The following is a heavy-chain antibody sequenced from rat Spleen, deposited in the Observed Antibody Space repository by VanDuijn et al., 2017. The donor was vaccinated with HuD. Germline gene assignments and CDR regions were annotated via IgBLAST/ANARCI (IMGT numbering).Heavy chain of an antibody. J-gene: IGHJ4*01. Sequence: QVQLKESGPGLVQPSQTLSLTCTVSGFSLTSYNVPWVRQPPGKGLEWMGRMRFNGDTSYNSVLKSRLSISRDTSKNQVFLKVNSLQTDDTGTYYCTTATEGPYVLDAWGQGASVTVSS. CDR1: GFSLTSYN. CDR2: MRFNGDT. D-gene: IGHD1-11*01. CDR3: TTATEGPYVLDA. V-gene: IGHV2-63*01.